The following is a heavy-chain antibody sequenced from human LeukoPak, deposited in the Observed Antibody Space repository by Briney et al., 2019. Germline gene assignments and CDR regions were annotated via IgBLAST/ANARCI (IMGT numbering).Heavy chain of an antibody. CDR1: GGSITHYY. J-gene: IGHJ4*02. CDR3: ARVIGYCSSTSCFGYFDY. CDR2: IYYSGSN. V-gene: IGHV4-59*08. D-gene: IGHD2-2*01. Sequence: PSETLSLTCTVSGGSITHYYWSWIRQPPGKGLEWVGYIYYSGSNNYNPSLKSRVTTSVDTSKNQLSLKLSSVTAADTAVYYCARVIGYCSSTSCFGYFDYWGQGTLVTVSS.